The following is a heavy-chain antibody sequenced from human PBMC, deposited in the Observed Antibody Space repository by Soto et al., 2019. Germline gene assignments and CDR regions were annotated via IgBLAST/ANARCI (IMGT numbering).Heavy chain of an antibody. CDR3: VSWAGSSY. J-gene: IGHJ4*02. CDR2: MNQHGSEK. Sequence: EVQLVASGGGLVQPGGSLRLSCAASGFTFNTSWMSWVRRAPGTGLEWVAHMNQHGSEKYYVDSVKGRFTLAGDDAKNSLYLQMNSLGAEDTAVYYCVSWAGSSYWGQGTLVTVSS. D-gene: IGHD3-10*01. CDR1: GFTFNTSW. V-gene: IGHV3-7*05.